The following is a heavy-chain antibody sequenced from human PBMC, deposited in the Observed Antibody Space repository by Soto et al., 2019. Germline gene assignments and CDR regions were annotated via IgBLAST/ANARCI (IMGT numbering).Heavy chain of an antibody. CDR2: IKTKLDGETT. J-gene: IGHJ5*02. D-gene: IGHD3-3*01. Sequence: GSLRLSCTGSRFTFSTAWLSWVRQAPGQGLEWVGHIKTKLDGETTAYAAPVKGRFSISRDDSKNTVYLHMNSLTAEDTAVYYCATVGEGSRNWFNPWGQGTRVTVSS. CDR3: ATVGEGSRNWFNP. V-gene: IGHV3-15*01. CDR1: RFTFSTAW.